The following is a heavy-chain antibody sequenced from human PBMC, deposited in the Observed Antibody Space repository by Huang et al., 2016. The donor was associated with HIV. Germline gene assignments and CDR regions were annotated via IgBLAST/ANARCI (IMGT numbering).Heavy chain of an antibody. CDR2: GYVNGNH. V-gene: IGHV4-59*13. J-gene: IGHJ4*02. CDR3: VRRGVAAKHFDF. D-gene: IGHD3-10*01. CDR1: GDSMNSSY. Sequence: QVHLRESGPGLVKPSETLSLSCSVSGDSMNSSYWNWVRQPPGKGLEWIGHGYVNGNHKYNPSPRSRVTISVETSKKQFYLKLNSVTAGDTAVYYCVRRGVAAKHFDFWGQGMVVTVSS.